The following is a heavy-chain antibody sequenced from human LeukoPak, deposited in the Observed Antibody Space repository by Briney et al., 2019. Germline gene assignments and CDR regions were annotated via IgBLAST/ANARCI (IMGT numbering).Heavy chain of an antibody. Sequence: PSETLSLTCTVSGGSISSYYWSWIRQPPGKGLEWIGYIYYSGSTNYNPSLKSRVTISVDTSKNQFSLKLSSVTAADTAVYYCASIGYCSGGSCYDYFDYWGQGTLVTVSS. CDR1: GGSISSYY. V-gene: IGHV4-59*01. CDR3: ASIGYCSGGSCYDYFDY. CDR2: IYYSGST. J-gene: IGHJ4*02. D-gene: IGHD2-15*01.